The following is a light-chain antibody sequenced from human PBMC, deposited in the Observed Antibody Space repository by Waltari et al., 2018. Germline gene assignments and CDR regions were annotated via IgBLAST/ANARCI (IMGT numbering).Light chain of an antibody. CDR1: SSDVGGYNY. Sequence: QSALTQPRSVSGSPGQSVTISCTGTSSDVGGYNYVLWYQQHPGKAPKLMIYDVTKRPSGVPDRFSGSKSGNTASLTISGLQAEDEADYYCCSYAGIFTLYVFGAGTKVTVL. J-gene: IGLJ1*01. V-gene: IGLV2-11*01. CDR2: DVT. CDR3: CSYAGIFTLYV.